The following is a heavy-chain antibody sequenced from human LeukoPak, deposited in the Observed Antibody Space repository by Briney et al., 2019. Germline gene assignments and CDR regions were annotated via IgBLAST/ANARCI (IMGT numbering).Heavy chain of an antibody. CDR2: IYHSGST. Sequence: SETLSLTCTVSGYSISSGYYWGWIRQPPGKGLEWIGYIYHSGSTYYNPSLKSRVTISVDRSKNQFSLKLSSVTAADTAVYYCARHLRPSYYFDYWGQGTLVTVSS. CDR1: GYSISSGYY. V-gene: IGHV4-38-2*02. J-gene: IGHJ4*02. CDR3: ARHLRPSYYFDY.